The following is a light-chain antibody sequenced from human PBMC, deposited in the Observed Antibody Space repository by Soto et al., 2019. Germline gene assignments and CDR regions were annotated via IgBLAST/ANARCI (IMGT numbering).Light chain of an antibody. V-gene: IGLV2-14*01. J-gene: IGLJ1*01. CDR3: SSYTTSNTRQIV. CDR2: DVS. Sequence: QSVLTQPASGSGSPGQSITISCTGTSSDVGGYNYVSWYQQHPGKAPKYMIYDVSNRPSGVSNRFSGSKSGSTASLTISGLQAEDEADYYCSSYTTSNTRQIVFGTGTKVTVL. CDR1: SSDVGGYNY.